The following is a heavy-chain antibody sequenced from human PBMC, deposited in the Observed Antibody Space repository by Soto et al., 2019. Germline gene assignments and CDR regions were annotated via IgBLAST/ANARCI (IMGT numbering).Heavy chain of an antibody. CDR1: GYTFTGYY. D-gene: IGHD4-4*01. Sequence: ASVKVSCKASGYTFTGYYMHWVRQAPGQGLEWMGWINPNSGGTNYAQKFQGWVTMTRDTSISTAYMELSRLRSDDTAANYCARESLRVTPGMDVWGKGTRFTFSS. J-gene: IGHJ6*04. CDR3: ARESLRVTPGMDV. CDR2: INPNSGGT. V-gene: IGHV1-2*04.